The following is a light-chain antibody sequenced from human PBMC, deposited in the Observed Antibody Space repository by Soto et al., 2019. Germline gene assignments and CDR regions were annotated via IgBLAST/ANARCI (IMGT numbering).Light chain of an antibody. V-gene: IGLV2-23*01. CDR1: SSDVGSYNR. CDR3: CSYAGSSTLQV. J-gene: IGLJ1*01. Sequence: QSALTQPASVSGSPEQSITISCTGTSSDVGSYNRVSWYQQHPGKAPKLMIYEVSKRPSGVSNRFSGSKSGNTASLTISGLQAEDEADYYCCSYAGSSTLQVFGTGTKLTVL. CDR2: EVS.